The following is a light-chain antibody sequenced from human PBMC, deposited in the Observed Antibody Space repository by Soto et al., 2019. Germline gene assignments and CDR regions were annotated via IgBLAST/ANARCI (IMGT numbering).Light chain of an antibody. V-gene: IGKV1-12*01. CDR2: AAS. CDR3: LQVSSFTRT. CDR1: RGIGDR. Sequence: IQMTQSPSSLSAVVGDRVTITCRAIRGIGDRLAWFQQTPGKAPQFXIQAASNLQSGVPSRFSGSGSGPEFIRSINSLQPEDIETDYCLQVSSFTRTFGQGTRLEIK. J-gene: IGKJ5*01.